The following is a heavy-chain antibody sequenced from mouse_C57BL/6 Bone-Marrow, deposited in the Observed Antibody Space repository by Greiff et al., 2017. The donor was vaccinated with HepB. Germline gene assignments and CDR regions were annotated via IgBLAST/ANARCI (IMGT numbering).Heavy chain of an antibody. V-gene: IGHV1-81*01. J-gene: IGHJ2*01. Sequence: QVQLKQSGAELARPGASVKLSCKASGYTFTSYGISWVKQRTGQGLEWIGEIYPRSGNTYYNEKFKGKATLTADKSSSTAYMELRSLTSEDSAVYFCARRMITTVVGYYFDYWGQGTTLTVSS. D-gene: IGHD1-1*01. CDR1: GYTFTSYG. CDR2: IYPRSGNT. CDR3: ARRMITTVVGYYFDY.